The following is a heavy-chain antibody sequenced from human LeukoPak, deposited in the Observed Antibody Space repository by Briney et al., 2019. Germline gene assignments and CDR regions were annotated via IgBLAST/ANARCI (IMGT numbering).Heavy chain of an antibody. Sequence: GASVKVSCKASGYTFTSYYMHWVRQAPGQGLEWMEIINPSGGSTSYAQKFQGRVTMTRDTSTSTVYMELSSLRSEDTAVYYCARGYHGDSRYNWFDPWGQGTLVTVSS. J-gene: IGHJ5*02. CDR2: INPSGGST. V-gene: IGHV1-46*01. D-gene: IGHD4-17*01. CDR3: ARGYHGDSRYNWFDP. CDR1: GYTFTSYY.